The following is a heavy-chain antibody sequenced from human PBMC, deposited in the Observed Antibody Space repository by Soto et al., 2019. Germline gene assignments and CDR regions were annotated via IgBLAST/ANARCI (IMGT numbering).Heavy chain of an antibody. CDR2: IKSKTDGGTT. V-gene: IGHV3-15*07. CDR3: TTDRPDNHSSSWYYHYYYYGMDV. CDR1: GFTFSNAW. Sequence: GGSLRLSCAASGFTFSNAWMNWVRQAPGKGLEWVGRIKSKTDGGTTDYAAPVKGRFTISRDDSKNTLYLQMNSLKTEDTAVYYCTTDRPDNHSSSWYYHYYYYGMDVWGHGTTVTVSS. D-gene: IGHD6-13*01. J-gene: IGHJ6*02.